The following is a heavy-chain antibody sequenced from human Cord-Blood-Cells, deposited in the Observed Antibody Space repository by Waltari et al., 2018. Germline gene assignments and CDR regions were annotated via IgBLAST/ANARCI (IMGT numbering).Heavy chain of an antibody. Sequence: QLQLQESGPGLVKPSETLSLTCTVSGGSISSSSYYWGWIRQPPGKGLEWIGSIYYSGSTYYNPSLKSRVTISVDTSKNQFSLKLSSVTAADTAVYYCAKYSSGRYWYFDLWGRGTLVTVSS. J-gene: IGHJ2*01. CDR2: IYYSGST. D-gene: IGHD6-19*01. CDR3: AKYSSGRYWYFDL. CDR1: GGSISSSSYY. V-gene: IGHV4-39*01.